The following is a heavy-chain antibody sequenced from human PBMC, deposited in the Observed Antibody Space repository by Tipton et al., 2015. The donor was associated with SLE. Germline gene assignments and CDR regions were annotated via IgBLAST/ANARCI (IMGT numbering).Heavy chain of an antibody. CDR1: GGSITGYDEF. V-gene: IGHV4-39*07. CDR3: VRGSYYYFDY. CDR2: IDDRGRT. J-gene: IGHJ4*02. Sequence: PGLVKPSETLSLSCSVSGGSITGYDEFWAWIRQSPGKGLEWSGSIDDRGRTTYSPSLRSRVTISSTTATNQFSLSLASVTAADTAVYFCVRGSYYYFDYWGQGALVTVSS. D-gene: IGHD2-21*01.